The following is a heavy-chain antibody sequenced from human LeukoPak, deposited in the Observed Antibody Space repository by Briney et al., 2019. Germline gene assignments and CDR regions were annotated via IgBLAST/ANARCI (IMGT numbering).Heavy chain of an antibody. Sequence: GASVKVSCKASGYTFTGNYMHWVRQAPGQGLEWMGWINPHSGGRNYAQKFQGRVTMTRDTSISTAYMELSRLRSDDTAVYYCAKIGTYYDPPHWGDAFDIWGQGTMVTVSS. CDR3: AKIGTYYDPPHWGDAFDI. J-gene: IGHJ3*02. V-gene: IGHV1-2*02. CDR2: INPHSGGR. CDR1: GYTFTGNY. D-gene: IGHD3-3*01.